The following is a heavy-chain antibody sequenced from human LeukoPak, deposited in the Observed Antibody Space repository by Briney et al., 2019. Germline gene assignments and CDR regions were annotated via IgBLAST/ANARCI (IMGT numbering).Heavy chain of an antibody. Sequence: PGGSLRLSCAASGFSFNDYAMHWVRQALGKGLEWVSGISWNRNTIGYADSVRGRFTIFRDDGKNSLYLQTNSLRAEDTALYYCAKDADDSGDYVGIDYRGQGTLVTVSS. CDR1: GFSFNDYA. CDR2: ISWNRNTI. V-gene: IGHV3-9*01. D-gene: IGHD4-17*01. J-gene: IGHJ4*02. CDR3: AKDADDSGDYVGIDY.